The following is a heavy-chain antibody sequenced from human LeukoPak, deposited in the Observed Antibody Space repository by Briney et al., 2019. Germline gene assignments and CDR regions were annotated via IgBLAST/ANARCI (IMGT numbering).Heavy chain of an antibody. Sequence: GGSLRLSCAASGFTFSSNWMLWVRQAPGKGLVWVSRINSDGSSTIYADSVKGRFNISRDNAKNPLYLQMNSLRPEDTAVYYCAIFAGDSSYWGQGTLVTVSS. V-gene: IGHV3-74*01. CDR2: INSDGSST. CDR3: AIFAGDSSY. CDR1: GFTFSSNW. D-gene: IGHD2-21*02. J-gene: IGHJ4*02.